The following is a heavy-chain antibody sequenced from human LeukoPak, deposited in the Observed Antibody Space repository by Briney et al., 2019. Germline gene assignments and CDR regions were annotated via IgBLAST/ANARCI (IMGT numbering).Heavy chain of an antibody. CDR1: GGSISSHY. V-gene: IGHV4-59*11. Sequence: SETLSLTCTVSGGSISSHYWTWIRQPPGKGLEWIGYIYYSGSTIYNPSLKSRVTISVDTSKNQFSLKLSSVTAADTAVYYCARSFIWFGDYDAFDIWGQGTMVTVSS. J-gene: IGHJ3*02. CDR2: IYYSGST. D-gene: IGHD3-10*01. CDR3: ARSFIWFGDYDAFDI.